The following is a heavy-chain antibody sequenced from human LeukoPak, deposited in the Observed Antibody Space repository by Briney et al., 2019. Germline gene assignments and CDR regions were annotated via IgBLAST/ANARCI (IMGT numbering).Heavy chain of an antibody. Sequence: SETLSLTCAASGGSISSYYWSWIRQPPGRGLEWIGSIHYSGSTSYNSPLKSRVTISVDTSKNQFSLKLSSVTAADTAVYYCARVGDSSGFDYWGQGTLVTVSS. D-gene: IGHD3-22*01. CDR2: IHYSGST. J-gene: IGHJ4*02. CDR3: ARVGDSSGFDY. CDR1: GGSISSYY. V-gene: IGHV4-59*12.